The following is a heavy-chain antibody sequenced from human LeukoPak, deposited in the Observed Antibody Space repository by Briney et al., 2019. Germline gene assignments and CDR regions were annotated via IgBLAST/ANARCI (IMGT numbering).Heavy chain of an antibody. CDR3: AREKGYCSGGSCYSRLGFDY. V-gene: IGHV3-30*04. CDR1: GFTFSSYA. CDR2: ISYDGSNK. J-gene: IGHJ4*02. Sequence: GGSLRLSCAASGFTFSSYAMHWVRQAPGKGLEWVAVISYDGSNKYYADSVKGRFTISRDNSKNTLYLQMNSLSADDTAVYYCAREKGYCSGGSCYSRLGFDYWGQGTLVTVSS. D-gene: IGHD2-15*01.